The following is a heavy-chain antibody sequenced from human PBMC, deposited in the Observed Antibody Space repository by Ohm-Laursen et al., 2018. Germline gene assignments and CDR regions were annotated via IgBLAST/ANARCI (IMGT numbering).Heavy chain of an antibody. CDR1: GFTFSSYD. D-gene: IGHD1-26*01. CDR3: ARDQWELPDY. CDR2: LTTGGGST. V-gene: IGHV3-23*01. Sequence: SLRLSCAASGFTFSSYDMTWVRQAPGKGLEWVSCLTTGGGSTYYADSVKGRFTISRDNSKNTLYLQMNSLRAEDTAVYYCARDQWELPDYWGQGTLVTVSS. J-gene: IGHJ4*02.